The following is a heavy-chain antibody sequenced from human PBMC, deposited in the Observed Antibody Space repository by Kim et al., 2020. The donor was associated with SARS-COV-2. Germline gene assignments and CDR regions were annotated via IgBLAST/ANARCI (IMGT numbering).Heavy chain of an antibody. J-gene: IGHJ4*02. D-gene: IGHD3-16*01. CDR2: TTRDGDGS. V-gene: IGHV3-64D*06. CDR1: GFTFSDYA. Sequence: WGSLRLSCSASGFTFSDYAIHWVRRTPGMGLQYVSATTRDGDGSFYADSVKDRFTIFRDNSKNTLFLQMSGLRIEDTAIYYCVRYGRSYGAVHWGQGTLVSVS. CDR3: VRYGRSYGAVH.